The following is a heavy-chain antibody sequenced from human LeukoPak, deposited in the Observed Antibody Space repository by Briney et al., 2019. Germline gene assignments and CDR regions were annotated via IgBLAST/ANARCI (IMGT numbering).Heavy chain of an antibody. CDR3: ARQEGTYYDFWSGYSHPYFDY. D-gene: IGHD3-3*01. J-gene: IGHJ4*02. CDR1: GYSISSGYY. V-gene: IGHV4-38-2*01. CDR2: LYHNGST. Sequence: PSETLSLTWAVPGYSISSGYYWGWIRQPPGRGLEGFGGLYHNGSTYYNPSLKSRVTISVDTSKNQFSLKLSSVTAADTAVYYCARQEGTYYDFWSGYSHPYFDYWGQGTLVTVSS.